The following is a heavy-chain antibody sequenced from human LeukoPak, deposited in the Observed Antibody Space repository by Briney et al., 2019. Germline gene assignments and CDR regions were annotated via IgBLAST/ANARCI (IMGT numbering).Heavy chain of an antibody. J-gene: IGHJ6*02. V-gene: IGHV1-2*02. D-gene: IGHD6-19*01. CDR1: GYTFTAYY. CDR3: ARARRGYSSGYYGMDV. Sequence: ASVKVSCKASGYTFTAYYMHWVRQAPGQGLEWMGGINPNSGGTNYAQKFQGRVTMTRDTSISTAYMELSRLRSDDTAVYYCARARRGYSSGYYGMDVWGQGTTVTVSS. CDR2: INPNSGGT.